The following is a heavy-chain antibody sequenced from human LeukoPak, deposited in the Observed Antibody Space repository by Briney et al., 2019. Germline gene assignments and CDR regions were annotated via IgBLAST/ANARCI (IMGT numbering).Heavy chain of an antibody. Sequence: SETLSLTCTVSGDSMRSYYWSFIRQSAGKGLEWIGRIHTSGTTWYSASLKSRVTMSVDASKNQFSLRLTSVTAADTAVYYCARHVRSSIWGTTIAAAGAFDYWGQGTLVTVSS. CDR2: IHTSGTT. V-gene: IGHV4-4*07. CDR3: ARHVRSSIWGTTIAAAGAFDY. CDR1: GDSMRSYY. D-gene: IGHD6-13*01. J-gene: IGHJ4*02.